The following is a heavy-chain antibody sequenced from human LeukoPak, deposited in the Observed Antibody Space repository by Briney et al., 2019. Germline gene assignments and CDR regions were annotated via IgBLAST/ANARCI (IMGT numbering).Heavy chain of an antibody. CDR3: ARGGPTGALDD. Sequence: GGSLRLSCAPSGFTFSSYWMTWVRQAPGKGLEWVANIKEDGSEKYYVDSVKGRFTISRDNAKNSLYLQMNSLRAEDTALYYCARGGPTGALDDWGQGTLLTVSS. J-gene: IGHJ4*02. CDR2: IKEDGSEK. CDR1: GFTFSSYW. D-gene: IGHD7-27*01. V-gene: IGHV3-7*01.